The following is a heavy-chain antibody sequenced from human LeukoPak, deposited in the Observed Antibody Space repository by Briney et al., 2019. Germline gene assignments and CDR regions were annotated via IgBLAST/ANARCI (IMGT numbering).Heavy chain of an antibody. Sequence: SQTLSLTCAVSGGSISSGGYSWSWIRQPPGKGLEWIGYIYHSGSTYYNPSLKSRVTISVDRSKNQFSLKLSSVTAADTAVYYCARCSSSWKGSFDYWGQGTLVTVSS. D-gene: IGHD6-13*01. CDR2: IYHSGST. CDR3: ARCSSSWKGSFDY. CDR1: GGSISSGGYS. J-gene: IGHJ4*02. V-gene: IGHV4-30-2*01.